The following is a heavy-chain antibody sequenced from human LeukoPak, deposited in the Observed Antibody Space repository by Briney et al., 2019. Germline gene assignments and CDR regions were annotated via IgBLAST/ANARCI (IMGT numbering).Heavy chain of an antibody. CDR2: IYSGGTT. V-gene: IGHV3-66*01. CDR1: GFIVTSYY. CDR3: ARSYSNHLFGMDV. J-gene: IGHJ6*02. D-gene: IGHD4-11*01. Sequence: GGSLRLSCEASGFIVTSYYMTWIRQAPGKGLEWVSVIYSGGTTYYADSVKGRVAISRDNSKNTVFLQMNSVRAEDTAVYYCARSYSNHLFGMDVWGQGTTVTVSS.